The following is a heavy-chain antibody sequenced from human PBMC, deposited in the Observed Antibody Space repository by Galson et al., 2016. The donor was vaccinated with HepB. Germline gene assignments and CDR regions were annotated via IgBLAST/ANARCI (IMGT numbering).Heavy chain of an antibody. J-gene: IGHJ3*02. D-gene: IGHD6-19*01. CDR3: AKTVDSSGWYVGAFDI. Sequence: LRLSCAASGFTFATYAMSWVRQAPGKGLEWVSTISGTGAGTYFADSVRGRCSISRDNFKNTLYLQMNSLRAEDTALYYCAKTVDSSGWYVGAFDIWGQGTIVTVSS. V-gene: IGHV3-23*01. CDR1: GFTFATYA. CDR2: ISGTGAGT.